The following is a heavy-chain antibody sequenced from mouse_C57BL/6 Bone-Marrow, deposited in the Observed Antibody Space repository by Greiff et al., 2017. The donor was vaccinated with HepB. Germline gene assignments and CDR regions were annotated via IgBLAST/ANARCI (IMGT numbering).Heavy chain of an antibody. J-gene: IGHJ2*01. CDR3: ARSRVYSYPLFDY. D-gene: IGHD2-12*01. Sequence: VQLQQPGAELVKPGASVKMSCKASGYTFTSYWITWVKQRPGQGLEWIGDIYPGSGSTNYNEKFKSKATLTVDTSSSTAYMQLSSLTSEDAAVYYCARSRVYSYPLFDYWGQGTTLTVSS. CDR1: GYTFTSYW. V-gene: IGHV1-55*01. CDR2: IYPGSGST.